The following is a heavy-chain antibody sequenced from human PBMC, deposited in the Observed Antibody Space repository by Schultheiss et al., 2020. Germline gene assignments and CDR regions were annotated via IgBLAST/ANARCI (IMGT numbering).Heavy chain of an antibody. CDR3: ARERSGGLLHYYYYGMDV. Sequence: GGSLRLSCAASGFTFSSYGMHWVRQAPGKGLEWVAVIWYDGSNKYYADSVKGRFTISRDNSKNTLYLQMNSLRAEDTAVYYCARERSGGLLHYYYYGMDVWGQGTTVTVYS. CDR2: IWYDGSNK. CDR1: GFTFSSYG. D-gene: IGHD3-16*01. V-gene: IGHV3-33*01. J-gene: IGHJ6*02.